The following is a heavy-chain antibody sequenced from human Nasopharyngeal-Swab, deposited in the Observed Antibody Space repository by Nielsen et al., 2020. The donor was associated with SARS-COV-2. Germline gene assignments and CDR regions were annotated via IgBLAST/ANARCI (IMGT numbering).Heavy chain of an antibody. Sequence: SETLSLTCAVYGGSFSGYYWSWIRQPPGKGLEWIGYIYYSGSTNYNPSLKSRVTISVDTSKNQFSLKLSSVTAADTAVYYCARLVPYYYYYMDVWGKGTTVTVSS. CDR2: IYYSGST. D-gene: IGHD3-10*01. V-gene: IGHV4-59*01. J-gene: IGHJ6*03. CDR1: GGSFSGYY. CDR3: ARLVPYYYYYMDV.